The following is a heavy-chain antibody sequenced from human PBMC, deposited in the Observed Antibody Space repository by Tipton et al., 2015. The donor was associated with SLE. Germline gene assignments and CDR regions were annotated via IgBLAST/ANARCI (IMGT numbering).Heavy chain of an antibody. Sequence: TLSLTCAVYGGSFSGYYWSWIRQPPGKGLEWIGEINHCGSTNYNPSLKSRVTISVDTSKNQFSLKLSSVTAADTAVYYCARVRGGSGAFDIWGQGTMVTVSS. CDR3: ARVRGGSGAFDI. J-gene: IGHJ3*02. CDR2: INHCGST. D-gene: IGHD3-10*01. CDR1: GGSFSGYY. V-gene: IGHV4-34*01.